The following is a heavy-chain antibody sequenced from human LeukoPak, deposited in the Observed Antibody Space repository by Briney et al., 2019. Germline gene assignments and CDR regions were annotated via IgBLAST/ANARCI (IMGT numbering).Heavy chain of an antibody. CDR3: AKDINSGSYYGPFDY. CDR1: GFTFSSYA. V-gene: IGHV3-23*01. J-gene: IGHJ4*02. Sequence: GGSLRLSCAASGFTFSSYAMSWVRQAPGKGLEWVSAINGSGGSTYYADSVKGRFTISRDNSKNTLYLQMNSLRAEDTAVYYCAKDINSGSYYGPFDYWGQGTLVTVSS. D-gene: IGHD1-26*01. CDR2: INGSGGST.